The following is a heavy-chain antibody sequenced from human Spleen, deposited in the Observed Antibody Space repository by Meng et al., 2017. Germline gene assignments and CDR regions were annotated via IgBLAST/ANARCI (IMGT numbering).Heavy chain of an antibody. CDR1: GFTFSSYA. CDR3: AGRVGATSFDY. CDR2: ISGSGGST. J-gene: IGHJ4*02. D-gene: IGHD1-26*01. V-gene: IGHV3-23*01. Sequence: GESLKISCAASGFTFSSYAMSWVRQAPGKGLEWVSAISGSGGSTYYADSVKGRFTISRDNSKNTLYLQMNSLGAEDTAVYYCAGRVGATSFDYWGQGTLVTVSS.